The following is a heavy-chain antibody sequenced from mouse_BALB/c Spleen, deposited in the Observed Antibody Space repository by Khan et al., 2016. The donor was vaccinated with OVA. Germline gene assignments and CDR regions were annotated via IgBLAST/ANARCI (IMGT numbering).Heavy chain of an antibody. V-gene: IGHV1S56*01. J-gene: IGHJ3*01. Sequence: QVQLKQSGPELVKPGASVRISCKASGYTFTDYYINWMKQRPGQGLEWIGWIYPGNVNTKYNEKFKDKAILTADQSSSTAYMQLSSLTSEDSAVYFCAREGYYGNSRAWFAYWGQGTLVTVST. CDR2: IYPGNVNT. CDR1: GYTFTDYY. CDR3: AREGYYGNSRAWFAY. D-gene: IGHD2-1*01.